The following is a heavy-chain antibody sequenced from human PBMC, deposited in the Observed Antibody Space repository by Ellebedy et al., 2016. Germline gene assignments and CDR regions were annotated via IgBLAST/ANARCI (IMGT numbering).Heavy chain of an antibody. D-gene: IGHD2-2*02. CDR2: MNPNSGNT. J-gene: IGHJ4*02. CDR1: GYTFTSYD. Sequence: ASVKVSXKASGYTFTSYDINWVRQATGQGLEWMGWMNPNSGNTGYAQKFQGRVTMTTDTSTSTAYMELRSLRSDDTAVYYCARDSPNIVVVPAAIWHYWGQGTLVTVSS. V-gene: IGHV1-8*01. CDR3: ARDSPNIVVVPAAIWHY.